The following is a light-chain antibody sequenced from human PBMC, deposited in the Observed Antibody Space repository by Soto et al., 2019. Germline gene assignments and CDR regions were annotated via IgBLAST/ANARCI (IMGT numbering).Light chain of an antibody. CDR2: KAS. CDR1: QSISSW. V-gene: IGKV1-5*03. J-gene: IGKJ1*01. CDR3: QQYNTYAWT. Sequence: DIQMTQSPSTLSASVGDRVTITCRASQSISSWLAWYQQRPGKAPKLLIYKASGLENGVPSRFSGGGSGTEFTLTISSLQPDDFATYYCQQYNTYAWTFGQGTKVELK.